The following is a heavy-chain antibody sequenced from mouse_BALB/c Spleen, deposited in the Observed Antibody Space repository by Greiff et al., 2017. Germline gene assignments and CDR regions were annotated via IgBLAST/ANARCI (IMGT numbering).Heavy chain of an antibody. J-gene: IGHJ4*01. Sequence: EVKLMESGGGLVKPGGSLKLSCAASGFTFSSFGMHWVRQAPEKGLEWVAYISSGSSTIYYADTVKGRFTISRDNPKNTLFLQMTSLRSEDTAMYYCARGFITHAMDYWGQGTSVTVSS. V-gene: IGHV5-17*02. D-gene: IGHD1-1*01. CDR3: ARGFITHAMDY. CDR1: GFTFSSFG. CDR2: ISSGSSTI.